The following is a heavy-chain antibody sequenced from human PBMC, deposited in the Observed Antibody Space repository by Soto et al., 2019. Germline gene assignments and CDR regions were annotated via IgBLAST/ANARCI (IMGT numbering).Heavy chain of an antibody. CDR2: INHSGST. CDR3: ARRYKVNGYCSSTSCPVRGAFDI. CDR1: GGSFSGYY. J-gene: IGHJ3*02. D-gene: IGHD2-2*01. Sequence: QVQLQQWGAGLLKPSETLSLTCAVYGGSFSGYYWSWIRQPPGKGLEWIGEINHSGSTNYNPSLKSGVTITVDKSKNQFSLKLSSVTAADTAVYYCARRYKVNGYCSSTSCPVRGAFDIWGQGTMVTVSS. V-gene: IGHV4-34*01.